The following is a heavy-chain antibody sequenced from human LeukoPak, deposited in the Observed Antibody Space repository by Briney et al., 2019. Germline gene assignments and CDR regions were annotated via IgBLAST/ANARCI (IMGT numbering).Heavy chain of an antibody. J-gene: IGHJ6*02. CDR1: GFTVSSKY. Sequence: GGSLRLSCAASGFTVSSKYMSWVRQAPGKGLEWVSTLYSNGNTYYADSVKGRFTISRDNSKNTLSLQMNSLRAEDTAVYYCASYLMGAKTYYGMDVWGQGTTVTVSS. CDR2: LYSNGNT. D-gene: IGHD1-26*01. CDR3: ASYLMGAKTYYGMDV. V-gene: IGHV3-53*01.